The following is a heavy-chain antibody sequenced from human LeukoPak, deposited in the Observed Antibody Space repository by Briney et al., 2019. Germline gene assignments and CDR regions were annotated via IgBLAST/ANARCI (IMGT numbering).Heavy chain of an antibody. J-gene: IGHJ6*03. CDR1: GGTFSGQA. D-gene: IGHD3-16*01. V-gene: IGHV1-69*05. CDR2: IIPIFGST. Sequence: SVKVSCKPSGGTFSGQAVSWLRQAPGQGLEWMGRIIPIFGSTDYSQNFQGRVTITTDEPATIVYMELSSLRSDDTAVYYCARGVRSHFYDYSGLYYYYLDLWGKGTTVTVSS. CDR3: ARGVRSHFYDYSGLYYYYLDL.